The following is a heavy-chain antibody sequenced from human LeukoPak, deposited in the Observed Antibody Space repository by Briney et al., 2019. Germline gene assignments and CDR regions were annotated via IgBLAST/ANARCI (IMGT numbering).Heavy chain of an antibody. CDR1: GLTLSGYW. Sequence: GGSLRLSCAASGLTLSGYWMHWVRQAPGKGLVWVSRINGDASSTSYADSVKGRFTISRDNAKSTLYLQMNSLRAEDTAVYYCAREGHLWFGELLPMDVWGQGTTVTVSS. CDR3: AREGHLWFGELLPMDV. J-gene: IGHJ6*02. V-gene: IGHV3-74*01. CDR2: INGDASST. D-gene: IGHD3-10*01.